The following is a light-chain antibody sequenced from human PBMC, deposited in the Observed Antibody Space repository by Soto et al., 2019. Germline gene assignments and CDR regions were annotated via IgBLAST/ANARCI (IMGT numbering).Light chain of an antibody. J-gene: IGLJ1*01. CDR3: SSYTSSSTLEV. Sequence: SVLTQPASVSGSPGQSITISCTGTSSDVGAYNYVSWYQQHPGKAPKLMIYDVSNRPSGVSNRFSGSKSGNTASLTISGLQAEDEADYYCSSYTSSSTLEVFGTGTKVTVL. V-gene: IGLV2-14*01. CDR2: DVS. CDR1: SSDVGAYNY.